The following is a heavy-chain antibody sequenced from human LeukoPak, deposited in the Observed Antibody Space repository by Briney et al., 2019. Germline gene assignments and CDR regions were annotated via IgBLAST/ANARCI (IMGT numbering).Heavy chain of an antibody. CDR3: AKYGNSGWVIDS. V-gene: IGHV4-59*08. CDR1: GGSIGSDY. CDR2: IYYTGGT. D-gene: IGHD6-19*01. Sequence: SETLSLTCTVSGGSIGSDYWTWIRQPPGKGLEYIGYIYYTGGTNYNPSLKSRVTISVDTSKNQFSLKLSSVTAADTAVYFCAKYGNSGWVIDSWGQGTLVTVSS. J-gene: IGHJ4*02.